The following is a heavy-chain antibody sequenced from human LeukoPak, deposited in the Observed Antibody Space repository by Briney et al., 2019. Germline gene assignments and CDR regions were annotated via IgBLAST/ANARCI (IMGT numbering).Heavy chain of an antibody. CDR1: GGSFSGYY. V-gene: IGHV4-34*01. J-gene: IGHJ4*02. CDR2: INHSGST. Sequence: PSETLSLTCAVYGGSFSGYYWSWIRQPPGKGLEWIGEINHSGSTNYNPSLKSRVTISVDTSKYQFSLKLSSVTAADTAVYYCARVGYDSSGYSDYWGQGTLVTVSS. CDR3: ARVGYDSSGYSDY. D-gene: IGHD3-22*01.